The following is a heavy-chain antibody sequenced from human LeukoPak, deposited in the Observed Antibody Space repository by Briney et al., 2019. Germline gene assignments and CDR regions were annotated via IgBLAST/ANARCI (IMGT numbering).Heavy chain of an antibody. V-gene: IGHV4-34*01. D-gene: IGHD6-13*01. CDR3: ARRGSSSWRPIGWFDP. CDR2: INHSGST. CDR1: GGSFSGYY. J-gene: IGHJ5*02. Sequence: PSETLSLTCAVYGGSFSGYYWSWIRQPPGKGLEWIGEINHSGSTYYNPSLKSRVTISVDTSKNQFSLKLSSVTAADTAVYYCARRGSSSWRPIGWFDPWGQGTLVTVSS.